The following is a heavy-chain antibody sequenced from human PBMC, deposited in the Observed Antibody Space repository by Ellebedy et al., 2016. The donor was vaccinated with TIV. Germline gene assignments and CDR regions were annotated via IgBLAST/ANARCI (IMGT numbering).Heavy chain of an antibody. CDR3: ARATSGFDY. Sequence: GESLKISCAASGFTFSSHDMHWVRQPTGKGLEWVSGITSAGYTYYLGSVKGRFIISRDSAKNTLYLQMNSLRAEDTAVYYCARATSGFDYWGQGALATVPS. CDR1: GFTFSSHD. CDR2: ITSAGYT. V-gene: IGHV3-13*01. J-gene: IGHJ4*02. D-gene: IGHD5-24*01.